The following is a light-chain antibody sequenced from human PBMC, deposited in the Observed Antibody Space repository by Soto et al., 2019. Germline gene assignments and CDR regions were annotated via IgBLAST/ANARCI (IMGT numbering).Light chain of an antibody. V-gene: IGLV2-14*01. CDR2: DVS. CDR1: SSDVGGYNY. CDR3: TSYTCSRTLVV. J-gene: IGLJ2*01. Sequence: QSALTQPASVSGSPGQWITISCTGTSSDVGGYNYVSWYQQHPGKAPKVMIYDVSNRPSGVSNRFSGSKSGNTASLTISGLQAEDEADYYCTSYTCSRTLVVFGGGTKLTVL.